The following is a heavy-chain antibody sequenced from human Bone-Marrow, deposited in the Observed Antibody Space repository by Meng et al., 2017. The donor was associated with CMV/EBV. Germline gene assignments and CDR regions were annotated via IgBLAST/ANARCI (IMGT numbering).Heavy chain of an antibody. D-gene: IGHD3-3*01. V-gene: IGHV1-8*02. CDR3: ARGAGPSLYYDFWSGYPSYGMDV. CDR2: MNPNSGNT. J-gene: IGHJ6*02. CDR1: GYIFTCCL. Sequence: ASVKVSCKGSGYIFTCCLFNWVRQATGQGLEWMGWMNPNSGNTGYAQKFQGRVTMTRNTSISTAYMELSSLRSEDTAVYYCARGAGPSLYYDFWSGYPSYGMDVWGQGTTVTVSS.